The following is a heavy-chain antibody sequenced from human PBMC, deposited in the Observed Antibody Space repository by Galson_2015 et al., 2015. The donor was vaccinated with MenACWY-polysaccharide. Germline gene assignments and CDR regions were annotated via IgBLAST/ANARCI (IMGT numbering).Heavy chain of an antibody. J-gene: IGHJ4*02. CDR3: AHISGLYYGDSRAYFDY. CDR2: IYWDDGK. V-gene: IGHV2-5*02. CDR1: GFSLSTSGVG. D-gene: IGHD4-17*01. Sequence: PALVKPTQTLTLTCTFSGFSLSTSGVGVGWIRQPPGKALEWLALIYWDDGKRYSPSLKSRLTITKDTSKNQVVLTMTNMDPVDTATYYCAHISGLYYGDSRAYFDYWGQGTLVTVSS.